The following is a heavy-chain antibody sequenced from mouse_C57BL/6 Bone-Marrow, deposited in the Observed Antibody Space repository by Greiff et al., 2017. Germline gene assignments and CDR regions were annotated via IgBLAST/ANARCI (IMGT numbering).Heavy chain of an antibody. J-gene: IGHJ4*01. V-gene: IGHV1-7*01. CDR1: GYTFTSYW. Sequence: QVQLKESGAELAKPGASVKLSCKASGYTFTSYWMHWVKQRPGQGLEWIGYINPSSGYTKYNQKFKDKATSTADKSSSTAYMQLSSLTYEDSAVYYCARDGDYDDYAMDYWGQGTSVTVSS. CDR3: ARDGDYDDYAMDY. D-gene: IGHD2-4*01. CDR2: INPSSGYT.